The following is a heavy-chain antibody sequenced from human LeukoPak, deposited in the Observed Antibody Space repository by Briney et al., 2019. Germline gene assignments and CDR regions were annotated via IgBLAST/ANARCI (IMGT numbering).Heavy chain of an antibody. CDR3: AGQFTSSSGAPDY. D-gene: IGHD6-6*01. V-gene: IGHV1-2*02. CDR1: GYTFTGYY. CDR2: INPNSGGT. J-gene: IGHJ4*02. Sequence: ASVKVSCKASGYTFTGYYMHWVRQAPGQGLEWMGWINPNSGGTNYAQKFQGRVTMTRDTSISTAYMELSRLRSDHTAVYYCAGQFTSSSGAPDYWGQGTLVTVSS.